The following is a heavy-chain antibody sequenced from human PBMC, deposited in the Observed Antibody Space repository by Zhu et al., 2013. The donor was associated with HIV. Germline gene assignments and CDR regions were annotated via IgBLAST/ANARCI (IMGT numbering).Heavy chain of an antibody. CDR2: INHSGST. Sequence: QVQLQQWGAGLSKPSETLSLTCAVYGGSFSGYYWSWIRQPPGKGLEWIGEINHSGSTNYNPSLKSRVTISVDTSKNQFSLKLSSVTAADTAVYYCAEGDYELRNSAEYSSTGARAPWSPSPQ. CDR1: GGSFSGYY. V-gene: IGHV4-34*01. CDR3: AEGDYELRNSAEYSST. D-gene: IGHD4-17*01. J-gene: IGHJ1*01.